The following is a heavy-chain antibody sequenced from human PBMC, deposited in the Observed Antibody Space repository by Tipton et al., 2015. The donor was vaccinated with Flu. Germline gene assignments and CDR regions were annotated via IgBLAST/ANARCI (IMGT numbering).Heavy chain of an antibody. J-gene: IGHJ4*02. Sequence: SLRLSCAASGFTFSTYWMHWVRQAPGKGLVWVSRISSDGGVTNFADSMKGRFSISRDNAKNSVYLQMNSLRAEDTALYYCVRAIAAAESHWGQGTLVTVSS. D-gene: IGHD6-13*01. V-gene: IGHV3-74*01. CDR2: ISSDGGVT. CDR3: VRAIAAAESH. CDR1: GFTFSTYW.